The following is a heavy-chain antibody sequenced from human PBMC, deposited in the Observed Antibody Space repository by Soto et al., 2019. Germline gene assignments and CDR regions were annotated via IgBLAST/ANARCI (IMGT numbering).Heavy chain of an antibody. V-gene: IGHV4-39*01. CDR3: AKSEYSSSSWADYYYYYGMDV. CDR1: GGSISSSTYY. CDR2: IYYSGST. J-gene: IGHJ6*02. Sequence: SETRSLTRPVSGGSISSSTYYWDWIRQPPGKGLEWIGSIYYSGSTYYNPSLKSRVTISVDTSKNQFSLKLSSVTAADTAVYYCAKSEYSSSSWADYYYYYGMDVWGQGTTVTVSS. D-gene: IGHD6-6*01.